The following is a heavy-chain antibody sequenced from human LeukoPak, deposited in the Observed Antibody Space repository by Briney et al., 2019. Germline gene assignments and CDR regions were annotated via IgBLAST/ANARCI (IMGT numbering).Heavy chain of an antibody. CDR3: ARAAKPDCSSTSCYSTWFDP. CDR1: GFTLSSYW. V-gene: IGHV3-7*01. J-gene: IGHJ5*02. CDR2: IKQDGSEK. Sequence: GGSLRLSCAASGFTLSSYWMSWVRQDPGKGLEWVANIKQDGSEKYYVDSVKGRFTISRDNAKNSLYLQMNSLRAEDTAVYYCARAAKPDCSSTSCYSTWFDPWGQGTLVTVSS. D-gene: IGHD2-2*01.